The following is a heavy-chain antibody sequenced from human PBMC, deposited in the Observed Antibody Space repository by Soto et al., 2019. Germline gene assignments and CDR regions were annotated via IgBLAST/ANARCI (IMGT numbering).Heavy chain of an antibody. CDR2: IYYSGST. V-gene: IGHV4-59*01. CDR1: GGSISGYY. Sequence: SETLSLTCTVSGGSISGYYWSWIRQPPGKGLEWIGYIYYSGSTNSNPSLKSRVTISVDTSKNQFSLKLSSVTAADTAVYYCARGKAPTIYYYYMNVWGKGTTVTVSS. CDR3: ARGKAPTIYYYYMNV. J-gene: IGHJ6*03. D-gene: IGHD5-12*01.